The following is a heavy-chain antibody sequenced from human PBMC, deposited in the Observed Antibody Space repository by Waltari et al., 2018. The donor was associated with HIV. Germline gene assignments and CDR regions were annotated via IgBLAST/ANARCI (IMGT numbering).Heavy chain of an antibody. V-gene: IGHV4-34*01. J-gene: IGHJ6*02. CDR1: GGSFSGYY. CDR3: ARARYCSSTRCYTKGRRNSFYYYALDV. CDR2: INHRGST. D-gene: IGHD2-2*02. Sequence: QVQLQQWGAGLLKPSETLSLTCAVYGGSFSGYYWSWIRQPPGKGLRWIGEINHRGSTNYHPSLKSRVIISVDTSMNQFSLKLSSGTAADTAVYYCARARYCSSTRCYTKGRRNSFYYYALDVWGQGTTVTVSS.